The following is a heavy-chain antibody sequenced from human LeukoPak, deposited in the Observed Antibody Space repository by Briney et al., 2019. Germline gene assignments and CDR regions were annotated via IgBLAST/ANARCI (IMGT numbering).Heavy chain of an antibody. CDR2: IYYSGST. J-gene: IGHJ4*02. D-gene: IGHD3-16*01. CDR1: GGSISSGGYY. V-gene: IGHV4-31*03. CDR3: ARGDYDYVWGSLFDY. Sequence: PSQTLSLTCTVSGGSISSGGYYWSWIRQHPGKGLEWIGYIYYSGSTNYNPSLKSRVTISVDTSKNQFSLKLSSVTAADTAVYYCARGDYDYVWGSLFDYWGQGTLVTVSS.